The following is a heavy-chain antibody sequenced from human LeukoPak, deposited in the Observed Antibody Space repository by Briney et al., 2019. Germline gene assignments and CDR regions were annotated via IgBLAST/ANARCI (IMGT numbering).Heavy chain of an antibody. V-gene: IGHV3-74*01. D-gene: IGHD5-12*01. CDR2: ISSDGTYT. J-gene: IGHJ4*02. CDR3: ARGPPVATIHPLFYY. CDR1: GFTFSSHL. Sequence: GGSLRLSCAASGFTFSSHLMHWVRQAPGKGLVWVSRISSDGTYTNYADSVRGRFTISRDNSKNTLYLQMNSLRAEDTAVYYCARGPPVATIHPLFYYWGQGTLVTVSS.